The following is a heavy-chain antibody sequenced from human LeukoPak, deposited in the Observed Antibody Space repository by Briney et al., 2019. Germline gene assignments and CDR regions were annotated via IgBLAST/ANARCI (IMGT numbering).Heavy chain of an antibody. D-gene: IGHD2-15*01. CDR2: INPNSGGT. J-gene: IGHJ4*02. CDR3: ARVMGYCSGGSCYLNY. Sequence: ASVKVSCKASGYTFTGYYMHWVRQAPGQGLEWMGWINPNSGGTNYAQKFQGRVTMTRDTSISTAYMELSRLRSDDTAVYYCARVMGYCSGGSCYLNYWGQGTLVTVSS. V-gene: IGHV1-2*02. CDR1: GYTFTGYY.